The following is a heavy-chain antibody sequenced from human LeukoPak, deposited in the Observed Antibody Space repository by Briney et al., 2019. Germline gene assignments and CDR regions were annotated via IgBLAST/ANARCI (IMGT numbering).Heavy chain of an antibody. CDR3: ARDLVWGIYYYYMDV. J-gene: IGHJ6*03. Sequence: PSETLSLTCTVSGGSISSGSYYWRWIRQPAGKGLEWIGRIYTSGSTNYNPSLKSRVTISVDTSKNQFSLKLSSVTAADTAVYYCARDLVWGIYYYYMDVWGKGTTVTVSS. CDR1: GGSISSGSYY. D-gene: IGHD3-16*01. V-gene: IGHV4-61*02. CDR2: IYTSGST.